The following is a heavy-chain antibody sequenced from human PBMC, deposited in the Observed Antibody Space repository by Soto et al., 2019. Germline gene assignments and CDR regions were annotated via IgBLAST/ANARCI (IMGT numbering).Heavy chain of an antibody. CDR2: ITVSGDTT. V-gene: IGHV3-23*01. CDR3: AKDGYSSSSWAFDC. CDR1: GFTFNSYA. Sequence: GGSLRLSCAASGFTFNSYAISWVRLAPGKGLEWVSGITVSGDTTSYADSVKGRFTISRDDSRNTMYLQMNSLRAEDTAVYYCAKDGYSSSSWAFDCWGQGIQVTVYS. D-gene: IGHD6-13*01. J-gene: IGHJ4*02.